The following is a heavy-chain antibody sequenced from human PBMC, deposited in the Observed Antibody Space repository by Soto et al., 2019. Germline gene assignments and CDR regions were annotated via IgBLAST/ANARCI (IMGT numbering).Heavy chain of an antibody. D-gene: IGHD4-17*01. CDR1: GGSISTMDW. Sequence: KPSETLSLTCAVSGGSISTMDWWTWVRQPPGQGLQWIGEIYHTGVTNYNPSLQSRVLISIDESRTSFSLNFDSVTATDTAVYYCATRRDGGPVWGPGMLVTVSS. J-gene: IGHJ4*02. CDR2: IYHTGVT. CDR3: ATRRDGGPV. V-gene: IGHV4-4*02.